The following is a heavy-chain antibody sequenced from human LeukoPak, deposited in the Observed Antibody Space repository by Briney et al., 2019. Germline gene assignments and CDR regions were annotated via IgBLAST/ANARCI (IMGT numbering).Heavy chain of an antibody. J-gene: IGHJ4*02. Sequence: GGSLRLSCAASGFTFSDYYMSWIRQAPGKGLEWVANIKQDGNEKYYADSVKGRFTISRDNGKNSLDLQMNSLRADDTAVYYCAKDLAGARDKWGQGTLVTVSS. CDR3: AKDLAGARDK. D-gene: IGHD2-15*01. CDR1: GFTFSDYY. V-gene: IGHV3-7*01. CDR2: IKQDGNEK.